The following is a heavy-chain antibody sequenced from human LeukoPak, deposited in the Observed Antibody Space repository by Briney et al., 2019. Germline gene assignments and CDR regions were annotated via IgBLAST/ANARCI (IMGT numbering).Heavy chain of an antibody. CDR3: ERVHNRGRNDY. V-gene: IGHV4-59*01. D-gene: IGHD1-14*01. CDR1: GGSISSYY. J-gene: IGHJ4*02. CDR2: IYYSGST. Sequence: SETLSLTCTVSGGSISSYYWSWIRQPPGKGLEWIGYIYYSGSTNHNPSLKSRVTISVDTSKNQFSLKLSSVTAADTAVYYCERVHNRGRNDYWGQGTLVTVSS.